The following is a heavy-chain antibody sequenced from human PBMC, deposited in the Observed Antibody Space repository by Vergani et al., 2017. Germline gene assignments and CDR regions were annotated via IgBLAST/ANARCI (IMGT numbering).Heavy chain of an antibody. D-gene: IGHD2-2*01. CDR2: NDPSDSYT. CDR1: GYSFTSYW. CDR3: ARSGYCSRTSCWWFDP. Sequence: EVQLVQSGAEVKKPGESLRISCKGSGYSFTSYWISWVRQMPGKGLEWMGRNDPSDSYTNYSPSFQGHVTISADKSISTAYLQWSSLKASDTAMYYCARSGYCSRTSCWWFDPWGQGTLVTVSS. J-gene: IGHJ5*02. V-gene: IGHV5-10-1*01.